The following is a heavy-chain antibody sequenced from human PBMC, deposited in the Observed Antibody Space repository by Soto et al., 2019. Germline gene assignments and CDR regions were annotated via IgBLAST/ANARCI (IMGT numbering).Heavy chain of an antibody. Sequence: GGSLRLSCAASGFTFSSYAMSWVRQAPGKGLEWVSAISGSGGSTYYADSVKGRFTISRDNSKNTLYLQMNSLRAEDTAVYYCAKSSILTGLQLNFDYWGQGTLVTVSS. CDR3: AKSSILTGLQLNFDY. V-gene: IGHV3-23*01. D-gene: IGHD3-9*01. CDR1: GFTFSSYA. J-gene: IGHJ4*02. CDR2: ISGSGGST.